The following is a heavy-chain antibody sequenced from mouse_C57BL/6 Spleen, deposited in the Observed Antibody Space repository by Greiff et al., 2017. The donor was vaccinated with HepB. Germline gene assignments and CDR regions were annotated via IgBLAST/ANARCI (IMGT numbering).Heavy chain of an antibody. D-gene: IGHD1-1*01. CDR3: ARGSYYGSSKYFDV. V-gene: IGHV1-69*01. CDR1: GYTFTSYW. J-gene: IGHJ1*03. Sequence: VQLQQPGAELVMPGASVKLSCKASGYTFTSYWMHWVKQRPGQGLEWIGEIDPSDSYTNYNQKFKGKSTLTVDKSSSTAYMQLSSLTSEDSAVYYCARGSYYGSSKYFDVWGTGTTVTVSS. CDR2: IDPSDSYT.